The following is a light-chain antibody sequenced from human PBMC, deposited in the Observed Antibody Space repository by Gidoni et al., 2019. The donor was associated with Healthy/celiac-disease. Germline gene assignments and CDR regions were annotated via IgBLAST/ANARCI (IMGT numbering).Light chain of an antibody. Sequence: QSVLTQPPSASGTPGQRVTISCSGSSSHIASHTVNWYQQLPGTAPTLLLYRNNPRPSGFPDRFSGSKSVPSASLSISWLHSEYEADYYCAAWDDSLNVQVFGTVTKVTVL. J-gene: IGLJ1*01. CDR1: SSHIASHT. CDR3: AAWDDSLNVQV. CDR2: RNN. V-gene: IGLV1-44*01.